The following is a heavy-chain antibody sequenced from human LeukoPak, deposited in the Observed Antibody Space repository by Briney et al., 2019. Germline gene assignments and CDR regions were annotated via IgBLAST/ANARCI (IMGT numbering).Heavy chain of an antibody. CDR1: GYSITSGYY. Sequence: SETLSLTCAVSGYSITSGYYWGWIRPPPGKGLEWIGSIYHSGSTYYNPSLKSRVTISVDTSKNQFSLRLSSVTAADTAVYYCARLARGSGVDYWGQGTLVTVSS. J-gene: IGHJ4*02. V-gene: IGHV4-38-2*01. CDR2: IYHSGST. CDR3: ARLARGSGVDY. D-gene: IGHD6-19*01.